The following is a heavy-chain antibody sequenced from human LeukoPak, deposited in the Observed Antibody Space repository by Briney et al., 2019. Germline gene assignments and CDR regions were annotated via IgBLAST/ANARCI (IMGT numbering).Heavy chain of an antibody. Sequence: SETLSLTCAVYGGSFSGYYWSWIRQPPGKGLEWIGEINHSGSTNYNPSLKSRVTISVDTSKNQFSLKLSSVTAADTAVYYCARRRPRAGSSSRTIDYWGQGTLVTVSS. CDR1: GGSFSGYY. J-gene: IGHJ4*02. D-gene: IGHD6-6*01. CDR2: INHSGST. V-gene: IGHV4-34*01. CDR3: ARRRPRAGSSSRTIDY.